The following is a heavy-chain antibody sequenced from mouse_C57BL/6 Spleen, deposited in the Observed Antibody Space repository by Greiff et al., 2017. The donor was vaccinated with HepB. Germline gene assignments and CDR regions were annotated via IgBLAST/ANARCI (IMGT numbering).Heavy chain of an antibody. D-gene: IGHD3-2*02. J-gene: IGHJ4*01. CDR1: GYTFTSYW. V-gene: IGHV1-53*01. CDR2: INPSNGGT. CDR3: ARQLRLPYYAMDY. Sequence: VQLQQPGTELVKPGASVKLSCKASGYTFTSYWMHWVKQRPGRGLEWIGNINPSNGGTNYNEKFKSKATLTVDKSSSTAYMQLSSLTSEDSAVYYCARQLRLPYYAMDYWGQGTSVTVSS.